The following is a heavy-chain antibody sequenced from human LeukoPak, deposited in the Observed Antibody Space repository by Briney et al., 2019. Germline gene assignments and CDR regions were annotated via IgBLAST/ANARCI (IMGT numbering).Heavy chain of an antibody. CDR3: AKGSVTTLYYFDY. CDR1: GFTFTNYA. D-gene: IGHD4-17*01. CDR2: ISASGVMT. J-gene: IGHJ4*02. Sequence: GGSLRLSCAASGFTFTNYAMTWVRQAPGKGLEWVSSISASGVMTYYADSVKGRFTVSRDNSKNTLYLQMNSLRAGDTAVYYCAKGSVTTLYYFDYWGQGTLVTVSS. V-gene: IGHV3-23*01.